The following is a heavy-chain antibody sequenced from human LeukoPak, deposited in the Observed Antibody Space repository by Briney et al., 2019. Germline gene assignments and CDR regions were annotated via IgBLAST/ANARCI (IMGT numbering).Heavy chain of an antibody. V-gene: IGHV4-59*01. J-gene: IGHJ3*02. CDR3: ARDLQWDLQAFDI. D-gene: IGHD1-26*01. CDR1: GVSMSSDY. Sequence: SETLSLTCIVSGVSMSSDYWTWIRQPPGKGLEWIGYVSDGGNANYNPSLKSRVTISQDMSKNQFSLRLVSVTAEDTALYYCARDLQWDLQAFDIWGQGTMVPVSS. CDR2: VSDGGNA.